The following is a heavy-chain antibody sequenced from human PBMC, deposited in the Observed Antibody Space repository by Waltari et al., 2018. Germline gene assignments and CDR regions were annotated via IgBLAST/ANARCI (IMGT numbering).Heavy chain of an antibody. D-gene: IGHD3-22*01. CDR1: GFTFSSYA. CDR3: AIEEMIVVFRDY. Sequence: QVQLVESGGGVVQPGRSLRLSCAASGFTFSSYAMHWVRQAPGKGLEWVAVISYDGSNKYYADSVKGRFTISRDNSKNTLYLQMKSLRAEDTAVYYCAIEEMIVVFRDYWGQGTLVTVSS. V-gene: IGHV3-30-3*01. CDR2: ISYDGSNK. J-gene: IGHJ4*02.